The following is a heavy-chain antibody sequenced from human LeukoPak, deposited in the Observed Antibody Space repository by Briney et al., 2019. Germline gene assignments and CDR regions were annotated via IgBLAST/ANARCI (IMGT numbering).Heavy chain of an antibody. CDR1: GGSISSYY. V-gene: IGHV4-59*01. CDR2: IYYSGST. CDR3: ARVSKAAAGRVNAFDI. D-gene: IGHD6-13*01. J-gene: IGHJ3*02. Sequence: SETLSLTCTVSGGSISSYYWSWIRQPPEKGLEWIGYIYYSGSTNYNPSLKSRVTISVDTSKNQFSLKLSSVTAADTAVYYCARVSKAAAGRVNAFDIWGQGTMVTVSS.